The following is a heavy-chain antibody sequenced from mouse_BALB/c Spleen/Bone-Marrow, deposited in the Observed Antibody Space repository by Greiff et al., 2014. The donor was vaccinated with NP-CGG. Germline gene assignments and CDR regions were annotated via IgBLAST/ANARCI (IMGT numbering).Heavy chain of an antibody. CDR2: INPSNGRT. J-gene: IGHJ2*01. Sequence: VQLQQSGAELVKPGASVKLSCKASGYTFTSYWMHRVKQRPGQGLEWIGEINPSNGRTNYNEKFKTKATLTVDKSSNTAYMQLSRLTSEDSAVYYCARKGADYEDYWGQGTTLTVSS. V-gene: IGHV1S81*02. CDR1: GYTFTSYW. CDR3: ARKGADYEDY. D-gene: IGHD2-4*01.